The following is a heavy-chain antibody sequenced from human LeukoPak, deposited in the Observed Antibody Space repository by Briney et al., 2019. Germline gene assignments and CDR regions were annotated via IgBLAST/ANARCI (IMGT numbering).Heavy chain of an antibody. V-gene: IGHV1-2*02. CDR3: ARETVVVPAAID. J-gene: IGHJ4*02. CDR1: GYTFTSYA. Sequence: GASVKVSCKASGYTFTSYAMNWVRQAPGQGLEWMGWINPNSGGTNYAQKFQGRVTMTRDTSISTAYMELSRLRSDDTAVYYCARETVVVPAAIDWGQGTLVTVSS. D-gene: IGHD2-2*01. CDR2: INPNSGGT.